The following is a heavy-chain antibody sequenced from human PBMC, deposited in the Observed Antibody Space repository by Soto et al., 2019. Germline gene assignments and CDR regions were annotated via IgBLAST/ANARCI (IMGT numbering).Heavy chain of an antibody. CDR1: GFTFSSNG. J-gene: IGHJ5*01. CDR2: IAYDGSKT. Sequence: QVQLVESGGGVVQPGRSLRLTCAASGFTFSSNGMHWVRQPPGKGLEWVALIAYDGSKTYYGGSVRGRFTISRENSENTLFLQMNSLRAEDTAVYYCARWVGGSMFDNSGKYDSWGQGTLVTVSS. D-gene: IGHD3-22*01. CDR3: ARWVGGSMFDNSGKYDS. V-gene: IGHV3-30*03.